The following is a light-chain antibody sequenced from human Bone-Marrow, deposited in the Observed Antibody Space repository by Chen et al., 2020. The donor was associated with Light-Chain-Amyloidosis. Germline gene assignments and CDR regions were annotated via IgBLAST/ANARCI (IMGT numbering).Light chain of an antibody. Sequence: DIQLTQSPSTLSASVGDRVTITCRASESVVGWLAWYQHHPGKAPKLLMYHVSTLHSGVPSRFSGSGFATDFSLIISNLEPEDFATYYCQQYSSRVLSFGGGTKVEMK. J-gene: IGKJ4*01. CDR1: ESVVGW. CDR3: QQYSSRVLS. CDR2: HVS. V-gene: IGKV1-5*01.